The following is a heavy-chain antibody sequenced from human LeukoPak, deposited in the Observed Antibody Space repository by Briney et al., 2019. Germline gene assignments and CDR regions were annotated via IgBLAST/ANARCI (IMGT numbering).Heavy chain of an antibody. V-gene: IGHV4-31*03. J-gene: IGHJ4*02. CDR2: IYYSGST. Sequence: SETLSLTCTVSGGSISSGGYYWSWIRQHPGKGLEWIGYIYYSGSTYYNPSLKSRITISVDTSKSQFSLKLSSVTAADTAVYYCARGIPVAGIPLDYWGQGILVSASS. D-gene: IGHD6-19*01. CDR1: GGSISSGGYY. CDR3: ARGIPVAGIPLDY.